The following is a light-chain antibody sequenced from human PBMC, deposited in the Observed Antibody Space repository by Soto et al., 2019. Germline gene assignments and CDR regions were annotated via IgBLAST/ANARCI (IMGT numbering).Light chain of an antibody. CDR3: LQYSSHSWT. CDR1: RSISDW. CDR2: DAY. Sequence: IQLTQSPSTLSPSVGGRVTITCRASRSISDWLAWYQQKPGKAPKLLIVDAYSLQSGVPSRFSGSGSGTEFTPTISGLQPDDGATYYCLQYSSHSWTFGQGTKVDI. V-gene: IGKV1-5*01. J-gene: IGKJ1*01.